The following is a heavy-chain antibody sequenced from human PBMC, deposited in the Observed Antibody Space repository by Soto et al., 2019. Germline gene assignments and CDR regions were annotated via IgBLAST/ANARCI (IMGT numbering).Heavy chain of an antibody. J-gene: IGHJ4*02. CDR1: ADTFANYG. D-gene: IGHD2-15*01. V-gene: IGHV1-18*01. CDR2: ITPSNGDT. Sequence: QVQLLQSGAEAKKPGASVKVSCKASADTFANYGISWVRQAPGLGPEWMGWITPSNGDTNYAQKLQGRVIMTTDTSTSTAYMEVRSLRSDDTAVYYCARLAPCSGGNCYSRPLDSWGQGTLVTVSS. CDR3: ARLAPCSGGNCYSRPLDS.